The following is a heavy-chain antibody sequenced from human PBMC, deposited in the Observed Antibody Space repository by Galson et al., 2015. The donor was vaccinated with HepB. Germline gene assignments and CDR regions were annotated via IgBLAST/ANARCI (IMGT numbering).Heavy chain of an antibody. CDR3: TRPGDPGDLYFDL. CDR2: IRSEAYGGST. CDR1: GFTFSSYI. V-gene: IGHV3-49*04. Sequence: SLRLSCAASGFTFSSYIMNWVRQAPGKGLEWVGFIRSEAYGGSTEYAASVKGRFTISRDDSKSIAYLQMNSLKTEDTAVYYCTRPGDPGDLYFDLWGRGTLVTVSS. J-gene: IGHJ2*01. D-gene: IGHD2-21*01.